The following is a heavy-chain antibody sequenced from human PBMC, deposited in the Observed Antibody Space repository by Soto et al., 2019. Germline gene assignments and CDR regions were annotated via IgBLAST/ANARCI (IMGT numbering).Heavy chain of an antibody. D-gene: IGHD5-18*01. Sequence: SATLSLTCTFFGASVSSGTYYWSWIRQAPGKGLEWVGHIYYTGSTNYNPSLNNRVTISVDTSKNHFSLQLTSVTAADTAVYYCARGAGFSYASTWFDIWGQGTLVNVSS. CDR2: IYYTGST. J-gene: IGHJ5*02. V-gene: IGHV4-61*03. CDR3: ARGAGFSYASTWFDI. CDR1: GASVSSGTYY.